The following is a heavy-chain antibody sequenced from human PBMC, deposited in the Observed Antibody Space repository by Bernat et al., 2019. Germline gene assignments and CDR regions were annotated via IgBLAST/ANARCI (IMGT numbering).Heavy chain of an antibody. CDR1: GFTFSSYA. J-gene: IGHJ3*02. CDR2: IWHDGSNK. Sequence: QVQLVESGGGVVQPGRSLRLSCAASGFTFSSYAMHWVRQAPGKGLEWVAVIWHDGSNKYYADSVKGRFTISRDNSKNTLYLQMNSLRAEDTAVYYCAGDHRFGAVAGGDQNAMDIWGQGTMVTVSS. V-gene: IGHV3-33*08. D-gene: IGHD6-19*01. CDR3: AGDHRFGAVAGGDQNAMDI.